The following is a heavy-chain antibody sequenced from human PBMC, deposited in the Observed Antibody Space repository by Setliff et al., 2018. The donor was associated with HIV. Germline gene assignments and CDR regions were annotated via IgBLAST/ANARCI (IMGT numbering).Heavy chain of an antibody. CDR1: GYTFANYG. D-gene: IGHD4-17*01. CDR3: AITDDYRPIGDY. J-gene: IGHJ4*02. V-gene: IGHV1-3*01. Sequence: EASVKVSCKASGYTFANYGMHWVRQAPGQRLEWMGWINADSGNTKYSQELQGRVSITRDTSASTAYMELNSLSSEDTAVYYCAITDDYRPIGDYWGQGTLVTVSS. CDR2: INADSGNT.